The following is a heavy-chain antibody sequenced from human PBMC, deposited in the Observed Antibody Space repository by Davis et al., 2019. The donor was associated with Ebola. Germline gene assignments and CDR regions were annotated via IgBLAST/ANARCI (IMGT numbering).Heavy chain of an antibody. CDR3: ARDWWIRHYYFDYGMDV. CDR1: GFTFSSYW. D-gene: IGHD5-18*01. J-gene: IGHJ6*02. V-gene: IGHV3-7*03. Sequence: GGSLRLSCAASGFTFSSYWMSWVRQAPGKGLEWVANIKQDGSEKYYVDSVKGRFTISRDNAKNSLYLQMNSLRAEDTAVYYCARDWWIRHYYFDYGMDVWGQGTTVTVSS. CDR2: IKQDGSEK.